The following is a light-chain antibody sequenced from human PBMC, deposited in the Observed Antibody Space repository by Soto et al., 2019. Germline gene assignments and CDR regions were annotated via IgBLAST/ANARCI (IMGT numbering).Light chain of an antibody. CDR2: EVN. V-gene: IGLV2-14*01. Sequence: QSVLTQPASVSGSPGQSITISCTGTSRDVGAYDYVCWYQQHPGKVPKLLIYEVNYRLSGISSRFSGSKSGNTASLTISGLQAEDEADYYCASYVRGNTVLFGGGTKVTVL. CDR3: ASYVRGNTVL. J-gene: IGLJ3*02. CDR1: SRDVGAYDY.